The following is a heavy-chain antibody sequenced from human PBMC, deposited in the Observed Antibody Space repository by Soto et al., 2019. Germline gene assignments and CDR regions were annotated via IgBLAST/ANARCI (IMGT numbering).Heavy chain of an antibody. CDR3: ARTWARDVVPAYYFDY. Sequence: QVQLQQWGAGLLKPSETLSLTCAVYGGSFSGYYWCWIRQPPGKGLEWIGEINHSGSTNYNPSLKSRVTISVDTSKNQFSLKLSSVTAADTAVYYCARTWARDVVPAYYFDYWGQGTLVTVSS. D-gene: IGHD2-15*01. V-gene: IGHV4-34*01. CDR1: GGSFSGYY. CDR2: INHSGST. J-gene: IGHJ4*02.